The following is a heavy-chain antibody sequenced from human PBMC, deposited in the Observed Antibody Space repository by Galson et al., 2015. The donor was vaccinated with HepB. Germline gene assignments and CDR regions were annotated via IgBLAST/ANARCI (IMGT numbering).Heavy chain of an antibody. CDR2: IKQDGSEK. J-gene: IGHJ4*02. D-gene: IGHD1-26*01. CDR1: GFTFSSYW. V-gene: IGHV3-7*01. Sequence: SLRLSCAASGFTFSSYWMSWVRQAPGKGLEWVANIKQDGSEKYYVDSVKGRFTISRDNAKNSLYLQMNSLRAEDTAVYYCARDPEVLLGVGATYFDYWGQGTLVTVSS. CDR3: ARDPEVLLGVGATYFDY.